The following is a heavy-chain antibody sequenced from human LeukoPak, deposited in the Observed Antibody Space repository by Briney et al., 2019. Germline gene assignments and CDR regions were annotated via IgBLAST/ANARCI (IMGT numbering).Heavy chain of an antibody. J-gene: IGHJ5*01. CDR2: INHTGDT. Sequence: PSETLSLTCAVYGGSFGGYNWNWVRQFPGKGMEWIGEINHTGDTKYNPSLKSRLTMSVDTSKNQFSLKLKSVTAADTGVYYCARGSPKHDSWGQGTLVTVFS. CDR3: ARGSPKHDS. V-gene: IGHV4-34*01. CDR1: GGSFGGYN.